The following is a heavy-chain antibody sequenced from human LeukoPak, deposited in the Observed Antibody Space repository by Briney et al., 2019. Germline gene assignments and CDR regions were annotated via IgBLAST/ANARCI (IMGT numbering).Heavy chain of an antibody. Sequence: SVKVSCKASGGTFSSYAISWVRQAPGQGLEWMGGIIPIFGTANYAQKFQGRVTITADESTSTAYMELSSLRSEDTAVYYCARGYYDSSGYWVPERNYYYYYGMDVWGQGTTVTVS. CDR2: IIPIFGTA. V-gene: IGHV1-69*13. CDR3: ARGYYDSSGYWVPERNYYYYYGMDV. J-gene: IGHJ6*02. CDR1: GGTFSSYA. D-gene: IGHD3-22*01.